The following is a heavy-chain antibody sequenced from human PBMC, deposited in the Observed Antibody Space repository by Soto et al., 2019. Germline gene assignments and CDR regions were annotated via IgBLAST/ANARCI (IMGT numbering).Heavy chain of an antibody. CDR3: AREGDIVATRSYYYYYMDV. J-gene: IGHJ6*03. V-gene: IGHV3-11*01. Sequence: PGGSLRLSCAASGFTFSDYYMSWIRQAPGKGLEWVSYISSSGSTIYYADSVKGRFTISRDNAKNSLYLQMNSLRAEDTAVYYCAREGDIVATRSYYYYYMDVWGKGTTVTVSS. D-gene: IGHD5-12*01. CDR2: ISSSGSTI. CDR1: GFTFSDYY.